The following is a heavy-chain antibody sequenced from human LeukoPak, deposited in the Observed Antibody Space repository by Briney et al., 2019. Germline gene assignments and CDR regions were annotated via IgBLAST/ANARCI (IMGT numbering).Heavy chain of an antibody. D-gene: IGHD2-15*01. CDR1: GFTFSNYD. J-gene: IGHJ4*02. V-gene: IGHV3-48*04. Sequence: GGSLRLSCAASGFTFSNYDMNWVRQAPGKGLEWVSYITAARSTFYADSVKGRFIISRDNAKNSLYLQMNSLRAEDTAVYYCARDPVGSRQGYWGQGTLVSVSS. CDR2: ITAARST. CDR3: ARDPVGSRQGY.